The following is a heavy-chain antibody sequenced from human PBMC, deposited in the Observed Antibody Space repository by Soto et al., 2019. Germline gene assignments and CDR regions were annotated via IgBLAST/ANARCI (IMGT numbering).Heavy chain of an antibody. V-gene: IGHV5-51*01. CDR1: GYSFTGYW. D-gene: IGHD6-13*01. Sequence: GASLKISCKGSGYSFTGYWIGWVRQMPGKGLEWMGIIYPGDSDTRYSPSFQGQVTISADKSISTAYLQWSSLKASDTAMYYCARTYSSSLDAFDIWGQGTMVTVSS. CDR3: ARTYSSSLDAFDI. CDR2: IYPGDSDT. J-gene: IGHJ3*02.